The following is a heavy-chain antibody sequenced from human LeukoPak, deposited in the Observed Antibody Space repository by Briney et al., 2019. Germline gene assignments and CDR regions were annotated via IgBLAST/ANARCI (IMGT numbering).Heavy chain of an antibody. CDR1: GGSFSGYY. Sequence: SETLSLTCAVYGGSFSGYYWSWIRQPPGKGLEWIGEINHSGSTNYNPSLKSRVTISVDTSKNQFSLKLSSVTAAGTAVYYCARDALRYFDWLLLGSFDYWGQGTLVTVSS. CDR2: INHSGST. D-gene: IGHD3-9*01. V-gene: IGHV4-34*01. CDR3: ARDALRYFDWLLLGSFDY. J-gene: IGHJ4*02.